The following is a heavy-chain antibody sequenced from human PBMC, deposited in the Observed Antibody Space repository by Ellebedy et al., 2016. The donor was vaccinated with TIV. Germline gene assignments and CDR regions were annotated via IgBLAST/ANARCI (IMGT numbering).Heavy chain of an antibody. V-gene: IGHV3-21*01. CDR1: GFTFSTST. D-gene: IGHD3-16*01. Sequence: GESLKISXAASGFTFSTSTMNWVRQAPGKGLEWVSSISSGSTYIYYADSLRGRFTISRDNAKNSLYLQMNSLRAEDTAVYYCAKDVGSDVSGGGFALDVWGQGTTVTVSS. CDR3: AKDVGSDVSGGGFALDV. CDR2: ISSGSTYI. J-gene: IGHJ6*02.